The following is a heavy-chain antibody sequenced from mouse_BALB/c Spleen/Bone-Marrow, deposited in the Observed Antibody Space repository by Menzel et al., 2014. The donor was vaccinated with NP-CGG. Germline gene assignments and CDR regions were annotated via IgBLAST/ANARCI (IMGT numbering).Heavy chain of an antibody. Sequence: VQLKESGAELVKPGGSVKLSCTASGFNFKDTYMHWVKQRPEQGLEWIGRIDPANGNIKYDPKFQGKSTITADTSSNTAYLQLRSLTSEDTAVYYCTRWEYYAMDYWGQGTSVTVSS. V-gene: IGHV14-3*02. CDR1: GFNFKDTY. D-gene: IGHD4-1*01. CDR3: TRWEYYAMDY. J-gene: IGHJ4*01. CDR2: IDPANGNI.